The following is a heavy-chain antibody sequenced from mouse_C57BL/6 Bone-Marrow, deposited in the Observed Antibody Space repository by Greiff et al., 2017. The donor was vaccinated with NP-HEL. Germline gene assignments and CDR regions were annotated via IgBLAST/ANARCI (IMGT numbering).Heavy chain of an antibody. D-gene: IGHD1-1*01. CDR3: ARDYYYGSTFAY. Sequence: EVMLVESGGGLVKPGGSLKLSCAASGFTFSSYAMSWVRQTPEKRLEWVATISDGGSYTYYPDNVKGRFTISRDNAKNNLYLQMSHLKSEDTAMYYCARDYYYGSTFAYWGQGTLVTVSA. CDR1: GFTFSSYA. J-gene: IGHJ3*01. CDR2: ISDGGSYT. V-gene: IGHV5-4*01.